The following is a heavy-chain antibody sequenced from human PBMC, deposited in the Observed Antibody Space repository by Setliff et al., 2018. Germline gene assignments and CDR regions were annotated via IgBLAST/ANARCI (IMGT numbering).Heavy chain of an antibody. CDR2: IYPGDSGT. D-gene: IGHD4-17*01. CDR3: ARSDYGDYFAWDSYGMDV. V-gene: IGHV5-51*01. Sequence: GESLKISCKGSGYSFTSYWIAWVRQMPGKGLEWMGIIYPGDSGTRYSPSFQGQVTISADRSTRTAYLQWSSLKASDTAFYYCARSDYGDYFAWDSYGMDVWGQGTTVTVS. CDR1: GYSFTSYW. J-gene: IGHJ6*02.